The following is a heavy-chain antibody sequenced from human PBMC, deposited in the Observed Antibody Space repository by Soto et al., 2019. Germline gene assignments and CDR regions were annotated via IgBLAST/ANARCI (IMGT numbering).Heavy chain of an antibody. CDR2: ISHDGSDK. J-gene: IGHJ4*02. Sequence: LRLSCVASGFTFSGYGMHWVRQAPGKGLEWLAVISHDGSDKYYADSVRGRFTISRDNSENTLYLQMNSLRPEDTAVYYCAKEDVWFAKDYWGQGTLVTVSS. CDR3: AKEDVWFAKDY. D-gene: IGHD3-10*01. V-gene: IGHV3-30*18. CDR1: GFTFSGYG.